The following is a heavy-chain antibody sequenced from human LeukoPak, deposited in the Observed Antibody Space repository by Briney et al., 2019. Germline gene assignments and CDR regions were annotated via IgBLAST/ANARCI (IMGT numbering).Heavy chain of an antibody. D-gene: IGHD6-13*01. J-gene: IGHJ6*03. CDR2: IYYSGST. CDR3: ARVVYSSSWYYYYYYMDV. CDR1: GGSISSYY. Sequence: SETLSPTCTVSGGSISSYYWSWIRQPPGKGLEWIAYIYYSGSTNYNPSLKSRVTISVDTSKNQFSLKLSSVTAADTAVYYCARVVYSSSWYYYYYYMDVWGKGTTVTVSS. V-gene: IGHV4-59*12.